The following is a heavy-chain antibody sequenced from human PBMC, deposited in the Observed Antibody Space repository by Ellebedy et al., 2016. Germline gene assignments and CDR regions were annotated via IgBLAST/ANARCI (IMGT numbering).Heavy chain of an antibody. CDR1: GFTFSSYS. V-gene: IGHV3-48*04. CDR3: ARDVGYGDYGPDAFDI. Sequence: GGSLRLSXAASGFTFSSYSMNWVRQAPGKGLEWVSSISSSSSTIYYADSVKGRFTISRDNAKNSLYLQMNSLRAEDTAVYYCARDVGYGDYGPDAFDIWGQGTMVTVSS. J-gene: IGHJ3*02. D-gene: IGHD4-17*01. CDR2: ISSSSSTI.